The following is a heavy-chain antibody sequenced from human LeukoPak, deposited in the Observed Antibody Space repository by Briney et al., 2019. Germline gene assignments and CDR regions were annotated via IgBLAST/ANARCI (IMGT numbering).Heavy chain of an antibody. Sequence: LRLSCAASGFTFSSSAMSWVRQAPGKGLEWIGTIDHAGTTFYNVSLKSRVTISVDTPNNQFSLRLNSVGAADTAVYYCARRRDGYNQLDYWGQGTLVTVSS. V-gene: IGHV4-30-2*03. CDR3: ARRRDGYNQLDY. J-gene: IGHJ4*02. CDR1: GFTFSSSAM. CDR2: IDHAGTT. D-gene: IGHD5-24*01.